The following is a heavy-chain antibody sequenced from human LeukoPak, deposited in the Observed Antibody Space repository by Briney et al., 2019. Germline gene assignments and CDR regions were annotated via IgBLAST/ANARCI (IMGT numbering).Heavy chain of an antibody. J-gene: IGHJ3*02. CDR1: GFTFSSYA. Sequence: GGSLRLSCAASGFTFSSYAMSWLRQAPGKGQEWVGVRSYDGSIKYYANSVKGRFTISRDNSKNTLYLQMMSLIAEYTAVYSCAREDMTTVTTRWAFDIWGQGSMVTVSS. V-gene: IGHV3-30*04. D-gene: IGHD4-17*01. CDR3: AREDMTTVTTRWAFDI. CDR2: RSYDGSIK.